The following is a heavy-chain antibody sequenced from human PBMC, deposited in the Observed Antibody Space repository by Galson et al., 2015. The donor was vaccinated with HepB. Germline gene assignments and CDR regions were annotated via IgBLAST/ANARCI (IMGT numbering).Heavy chain of an antibody. V-gene: IGHV3-23*01. CDR1: GFTFSSYA. CDR2: ISGSGGST. D-gene: IGHD5-12*01. Sequence: SLRLSCAASGFTFSSYAMSWVRQAPGKGLEWVSAISGSGGSTYYADSVKGRFTISRDNSKNTLYLQMNSLRAEDTAVYYCAKNLDSGYDYGIWGGDYWGQGTLVTVSS. CDR3: AKNLDSGYDYGIWGGDY. J-gene: IGHJ4*02.